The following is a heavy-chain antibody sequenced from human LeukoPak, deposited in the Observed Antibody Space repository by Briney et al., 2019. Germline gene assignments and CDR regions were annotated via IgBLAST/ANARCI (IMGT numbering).Heavy chain of an antibody. D-gene: IGHD6-19*01. CDR2: INHSGST. V-gene: IGHV4-34*01. CDR1: GGSFSGYY. CDR3: ARDGGSSGVN. J-gene: IGHJ4*02. Sequence: SETLSLTCAVYGGSFSGYYWSWIRRPPGKGLEWIGEINHSGSTNYNPSLKSRVTISVDTSKNQFSLKLSSVTAADTAVYYCARDGGSSGVNWGQGTLVTVSS.